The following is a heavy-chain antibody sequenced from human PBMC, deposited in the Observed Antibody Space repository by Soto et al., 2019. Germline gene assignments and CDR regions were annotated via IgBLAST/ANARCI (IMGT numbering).Heavy chain of an antibody. CDR2: IWYDGSNK. CDR1: GFTFSSYG. V-gene: IGHV3-33*01. CDR3: ARWGIAAGDY. J-gene: IGHJ4*02. D-gene: IGHD6-13*01. Sequence: QVQLVESGGGVVQPGRSLRLSCAASGFTFSSYGMHWVRQAPGKGLEWVAVIWYDGSNKYYADSVKGRFTISRDNSKNTLYVQMNSLRAEDTVAYYCARWGIAAGDYWGQGTLVTVSS.